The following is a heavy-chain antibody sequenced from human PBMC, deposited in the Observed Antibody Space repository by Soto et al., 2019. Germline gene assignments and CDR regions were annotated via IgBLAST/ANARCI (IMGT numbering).Heavy chain of an antibody. CDR2: ISVSDAFI. Sequence: GGSLSLFCSASGFNVCGFAVNLVRQAPGKGLEWVSGISVSDAFIYYADSVRGRFSISRDASENILYLQMNSLRVDDTALYYCTRETVAGITGLDYWGPGTLVTVSS. CDR3: TRETVAGITGLDY. CDR1: GFNVCGFA. J-gene: IGHJ4*02. V-gene: IGHV3-23*01. D-gene: IGHD1-20*01.